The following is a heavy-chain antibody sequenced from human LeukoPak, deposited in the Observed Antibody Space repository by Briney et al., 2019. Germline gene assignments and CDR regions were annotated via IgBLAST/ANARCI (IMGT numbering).Heavy chain of an antibody. Sequence: GGSLRLSCAASGFTFSSYAMSWVRQAPGKGPEWVSVIYSGGSTYYADSVKGRFTISRDNSKNTLYLQMNSLRAEDTAVYYCARNDFWSGYGYGMDVWGQGTTVTVSS. CDR2: IYSGGST. J-gene: IGHJ6*02. CDR1: GFTFSSYA. CDR3: ARNDFWSGYGYGMDV. V-gene: IGHV3-66*01. D-gene: IGHD3-3*01.